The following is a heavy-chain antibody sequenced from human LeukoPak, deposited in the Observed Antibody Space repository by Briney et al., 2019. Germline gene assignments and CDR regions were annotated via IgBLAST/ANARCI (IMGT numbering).Heavy chain of an antibody. D-gene: IGHD2-2*01. V-gene: IGHV3-23*01. CDR3: AKGMKYGDN. J-gene: IGHJ4*02. CDR2: ISGSGGST. CDR1: GITFSVFA. Sequence: GGSLRLSCAASGITFSVFAMSWVRQAPGEGLEWVSAISGSGGSTYYADSVKGRFTISRDNSKNTLYLQTNSLRAEDTAIYYCAKGMKYGDNWGQGTLVTVSS.